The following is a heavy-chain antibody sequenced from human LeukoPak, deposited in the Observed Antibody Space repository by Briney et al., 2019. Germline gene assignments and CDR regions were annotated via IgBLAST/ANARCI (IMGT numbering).Heavy chain of an antibody. CDR2: IYSGGST. J-gene: IGHJ6*03. V-gene: IGHV3-66*01. CDR3: ARGVEGHQSFYYYMDV. Sequence: GGSLRLSCAASEFSVGSNYMTWVRQAPGKGLEWVSLIYSGGSTYYADSVKGRFTISRDNSKNTLYLQMGSLRAEDMAVYYCARGVEGHQSFYYYMDVWGKGTTVTVSS. D-gene: IGHD2-15*01. CDR1: EFSVGSNY.